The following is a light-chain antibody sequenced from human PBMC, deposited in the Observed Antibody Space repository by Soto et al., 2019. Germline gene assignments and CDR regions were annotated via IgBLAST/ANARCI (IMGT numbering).Light chain of an antibody. CDR1: SSNIGRNT. Sequence: QSVLTQPPSASGTPGQRVTISCSGSSSNIGRNTINWYQQFPGMAPKLLIYSNNQRPSGVPDRFSGSKSGTSASLAISGLESEDEADYFCAAWDDSLNGYVFGFGTKLTVL. CDR2: SNN. J-gene: IGLJ1*01. V-gene: IGLV1-44*01. CDR3: AAWDDSLNGYV.